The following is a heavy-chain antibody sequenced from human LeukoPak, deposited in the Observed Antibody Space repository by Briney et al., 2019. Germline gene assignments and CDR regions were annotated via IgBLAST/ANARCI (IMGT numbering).Heavy chain of an antibody. CDR3: ARSSRYYFDY. V-gene: IGHV6-1*01. J-gene: IGHJ4*02. CDR1: GDSVSSNSAA. Sequence: SQTLSLTCAISGDSVSSNSAAWNWIRQSPSRGLEWLGRTYYMSKWYDDYAVSVKSRITIHPDTSKSQFSLQLNSVTPEDTAVYYSARSSRYYFDYWGQGTLVTVSS. CDR2: TYYMSKWYD.